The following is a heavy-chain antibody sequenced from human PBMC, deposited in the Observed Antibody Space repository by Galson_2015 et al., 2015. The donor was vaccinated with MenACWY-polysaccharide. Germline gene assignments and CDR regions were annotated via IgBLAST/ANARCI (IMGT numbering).Heavy chain of an antibody. D-gene: IGHD1-1*01. J-gene: IGHJ4*02. V-gene: IGHV3-7*01. CDR3: ARALTNFEY. CDR2: IKKDGSEK. Sequence: SLRLSCAASGFTFSSYWMSWVRQAPGKGLEFVANIKKDGSEKYYVDSVKGRLTISRDNAKNSLYLQMNSLRAEDTAVYYCARALTNFEYWGQGTLVTVSS. CDR1: GFTFSSYW.